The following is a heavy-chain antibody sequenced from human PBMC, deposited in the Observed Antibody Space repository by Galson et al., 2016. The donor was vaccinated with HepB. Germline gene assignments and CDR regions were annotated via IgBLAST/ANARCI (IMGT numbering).Heavy chain of an antibody. Sequence: ETLSLTCNVSGGSVSSGSYYWTWIRQPPGKGLEWIGYVYDPGSTVYNPSLKSRVTISSDRSKNQFSLKMTSVTAADTAVYYCARSNLWFGDFGYWGQGTLVTVSS. CDR2: VYDPGST. J-gene: IGHJ4*02. CDR3: ARSNLWFGDFGY. CDR1: GGSVSSGSYY. V-gene: IGHV4-61*01. D-gene: IGHD3-10*01.